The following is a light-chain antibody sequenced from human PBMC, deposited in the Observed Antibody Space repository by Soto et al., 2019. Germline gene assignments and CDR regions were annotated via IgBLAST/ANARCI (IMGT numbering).Light chain of an antibody. V-gene: IGKV3-20*01. Sequence: EIVLTQSPGTLSLSPGERATLSCRASQSVRSNYLAWYQQKPGQAPRLLIYNSSTRATGSTDRFSGSGSGTDFTLTISRLEPEDFALYYCQQYRDLPQTFGQGTQVEIK. CDR1: QSVRSNY. CDR2: NSS. CDR3: QQYRDLPQT. J-gene: IGKJ1*01.